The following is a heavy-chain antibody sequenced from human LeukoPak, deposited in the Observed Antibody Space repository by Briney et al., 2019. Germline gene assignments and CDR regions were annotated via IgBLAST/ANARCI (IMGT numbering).Heavy chain of an antibody. CDR3: VRDGIRDIPGIITIRYDY. V-gene: IGHV3-7*05. CDR2: IKEDGSDK. J-gene: IGHJ4*02. D-gene: IGHD3-10*01. CDR1: GFTISSYW. Sequence: GGSLRLSCSASGFTISSYWMTWVRQAPGKGLEWVATIKEDGSDKYYVDSVRGRFTISRDNAENSLYLQMNSLRAEDTALYYCVRDGIRDIPGIITIRYDYWGQGTLVTVSS.